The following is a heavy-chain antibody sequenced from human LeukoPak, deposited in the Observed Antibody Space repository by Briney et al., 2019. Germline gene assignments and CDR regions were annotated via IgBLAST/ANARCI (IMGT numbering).Heavy chain of an antibody. Sequence: GGSLRLSCAASGFTVSNYCMNWVRQAPGKGLEWVAVISFDGSNKYYAASVKGRFAISRDSSKNTLYLQMNSLRAEDTAVYYCAKSRSEDNSGYFDYWGQGTLVTVSS. CDR3: AKSRSEDNSGYFDY. CDR1: GFTVSNYC. V-gene: IGHV3-30*18. J-gene: IGHJ4*02. D-gene: IGHD3-22*01. CDR2: ISFDGSNK.